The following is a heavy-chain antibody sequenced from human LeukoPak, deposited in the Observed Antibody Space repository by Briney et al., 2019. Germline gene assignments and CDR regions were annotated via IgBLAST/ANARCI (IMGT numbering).Heavy chain of an antibody. CDR2: IYSGGST. CDR1: GFTVSNNY. CDR3: ARGGYYYDSSGPPFDY. V-gene: IGHV3-66*01. J-gene: IGHJ4*02. Sequence: GGSLRLSCAASGFTVSNNYMSWVRQAPGKGLEWVSVIYSGGSTYYADSVKGRFTISRDNSKNTLYLQMNSLGAEDTAVYYCARGGYYYDSSGPPFDYWGQGTLVTVSS. D-gene: IGHD3-22*01.